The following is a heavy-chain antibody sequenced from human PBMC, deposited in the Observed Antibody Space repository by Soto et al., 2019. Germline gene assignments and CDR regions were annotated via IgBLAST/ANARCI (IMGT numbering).Heavy chain of an antibody. Sequence: EVQLLESGGGLVQGGGPLSLSCAASGFSFKDYAMAWVRLAPGRGLEWVPVISGGGTNTYYADLVKGRFTVSRDNSKNTLYLQMNSLGTEDTAVYYCAKAQECDMTLLLVVTYGMDAWGQGTTVTVSS. D-gene: IGHD3-22*01. J-gene: IGHJ6*02. V-gene: IGHV3-23*01. CDR3: AKAQECDMTLLLVVTYGMDA. CDR2: ISGGGTNT. CDR1: GFSFKDYA.